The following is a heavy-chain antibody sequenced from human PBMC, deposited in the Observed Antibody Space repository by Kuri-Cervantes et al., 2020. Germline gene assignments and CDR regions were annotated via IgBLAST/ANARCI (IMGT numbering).Heavy chain of an antibody. D-gene: IGHD1-14*01. CDR1: GYTFTGYY. CDR3: ARDVGGGITGTTAYYYYYYYMDV. J-gene: IGHJ6*03. CDR2: INPNSGGT. V-gene: IGHV1-2*04. Sequence: ASVKVSCKASGYTFTGYYMHWVRQAPGQGLEWIGWINPNSGGTNYAQKFQGWVTMTRDTSISTAYMELSSLRSEDTAVYYCARDVGGGITGTTAYYYYYYYMDVWGKGTTVTVSS.